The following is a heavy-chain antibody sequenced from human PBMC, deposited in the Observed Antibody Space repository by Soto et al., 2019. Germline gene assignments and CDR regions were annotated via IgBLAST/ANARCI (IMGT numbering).Heavy chain of an antibody. CDR1: GFTFSSYG. CDR2: IWYDGSNK. J-gene: IGHJ6*02. Sequence: GGSLRLSCAASGFTFSSYGMHWVRQAPGKGLEWVAVIWYDGSNKYYADSVKGRFTISRDNSKNTLYLQMNSLRAEDTAVYYCARDECSGGSCYSGSGMDVWGQGTTVTVSS. CDR3: ARDECSGGSCYSGSGMDV. D-gene: IGHD2-15*01. V-gene: IGHV3-33*01.